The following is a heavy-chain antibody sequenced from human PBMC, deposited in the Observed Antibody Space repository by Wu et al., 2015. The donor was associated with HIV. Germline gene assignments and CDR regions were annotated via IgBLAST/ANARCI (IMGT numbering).Heavy chain of an antibody. CDR3: GRRGLWDDGIEIVRGGMDV. Sequence: QEQLVQSGADVRKPGASVKVSCKASGYTFTGHYIHWVRQAPGQGLEWMGCINPRTGDTNYARKFQGRVTMTRDTSTSTAYMELSSLRSEDTAVYYCGRRGLWDDGIEIVRGGMDVWGQGTTVTVS. CDR2: INPRTGDT. D-gene: IGHD3-10*01. CDR1: GYTFTGHY. J-gene: IGHJ6*02. V-gene: IGHV1-2*02.